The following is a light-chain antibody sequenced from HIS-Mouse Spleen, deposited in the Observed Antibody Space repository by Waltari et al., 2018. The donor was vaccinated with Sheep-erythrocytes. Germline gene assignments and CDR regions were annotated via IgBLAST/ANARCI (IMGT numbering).Light chain of an antibody. CDR1: QSVLSSSNNKNY. J-gene: IGKJ1*01. Sequence: DIVMTQSPDSLAVSRGERATINCKSSQSVLSSSNNKNYLAWDQQKPGQPPKLLIYWASTRESGVPDRFSGSGSGTDFTLTISSLQAEDVAVYYCQQYYSTPPTFGQGTKVEIK. CDR2: WAS. V-gene: IGKV4-1*01. CDR3: QQYYSTPPT.